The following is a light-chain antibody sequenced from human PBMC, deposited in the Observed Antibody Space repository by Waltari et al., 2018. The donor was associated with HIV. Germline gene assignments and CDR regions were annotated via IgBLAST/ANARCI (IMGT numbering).Light chain of an antibody. J-gene: IGLJ3*02. Sequence: QSALTQPPSVSGAPGQRVTISCTGSSSNIGAGYDVHWYQQVPGTAPKLLIYGNSNRPSGVPDRFSGSKSGTSASLAVPGLQAEDEADYYCQSYDSSLSGGVFGGGTKLTVL. CDR2: GNS. CDR1: SSNIGAGYD. V-gene: IGLV1-40*01. CDR3: QSYDSSLSGGV.